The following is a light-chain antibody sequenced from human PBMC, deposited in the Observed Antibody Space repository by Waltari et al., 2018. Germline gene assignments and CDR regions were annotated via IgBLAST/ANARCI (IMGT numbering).Light chain of an antibody. Sequence: QSALTQPASVSGSPGQSITISCTGTSSDVGHYNYVSWYQQHPGKAPKLMIYDVSNRPSGVSNRFSGSKSGNTASLTISGLQAEDEADYYCSSYIGSSTLELFGGGTSLTVL. V-gene: IGLV2-14*03. J-gene: IGLJ2*01. CDR1: SSDVGHYNY. CDR2: DVS. CDR3: SSYIGSSTLEL.